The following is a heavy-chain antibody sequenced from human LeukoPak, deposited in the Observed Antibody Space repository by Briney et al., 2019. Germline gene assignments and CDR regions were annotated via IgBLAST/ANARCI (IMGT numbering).Heavy chain of an antibody. Sequence: ASVKVSCKASGYTFTSYYMYWLRQAPGQGPEWMGIINSSGGSTSYAQMFQGRVIMTRDTSTSTVYMELSSLRSEDTAVYYCARIRGNYQALDYWGQGTLVTVSS. V-gene: IGHV1-46*01. J-gene: IGHJ4*02. CDR2: INSSGGST. CDR1: GYTFTSYY. D-gene: IGHD1-26*01. CDR3: ARIRGNYQALDY.